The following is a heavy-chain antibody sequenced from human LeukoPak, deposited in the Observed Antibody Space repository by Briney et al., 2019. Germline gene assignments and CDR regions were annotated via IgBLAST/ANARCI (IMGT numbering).Heavy chain of an antibody. CDR3: ARDLPVWGSLNYYYYYMDV. J-gene: IGHJ6*03. D-gene: IGHD3-16*01. V-gene: IGHV4-39*07. Sequence: MTSETLSLTCTVSGGSISSSSYYWGWIRQPPGKGLEWIGSIYYSGSTYYNPSLKSRVTISVDTSKNQFSLKLSSVTAADTAVYYCARDLPVWGSLNYYYYYMDVWGKGTTVTISS. CDR1: GGSISSSSYY. CDR2: IYYSGST.